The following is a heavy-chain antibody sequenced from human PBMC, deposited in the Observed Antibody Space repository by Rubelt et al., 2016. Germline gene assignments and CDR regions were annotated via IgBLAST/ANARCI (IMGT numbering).Heavy chain of an antibody. D-gene: IGHD1-26*01. CDR2: ISYDGSNK. J-gene: IGHJ4*02. V-gene: IGHV3-30*04. Sequence: GKGLEWVAVISYDGSNKYYADSVKGRFTISRDNSKNTLYLQMNSLRAEDTAVYYCARELGGGSYSKNFDYWGQGTLVTVSS. CDR3: ARELGGGSYSKNFDY.